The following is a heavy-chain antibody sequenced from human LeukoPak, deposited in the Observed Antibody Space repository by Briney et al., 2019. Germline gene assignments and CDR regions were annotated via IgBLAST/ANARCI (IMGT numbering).Heavy chain of an antibody. J-gene: IGHJ4*02. V-gene: IGHV3-48*03. CDR2: ISSSGSTI. Sequence: GGSLRLSCAASGFTFSSYEMHWLRQAPGKGLEGVSYISSSGSTIYCADSVKGRYTISRDNAKNSLSAKMKSLRAEDTAVYYCARDLNWETYWGQGTLVSVSS. D-gene: IGHD7-27*01. CDR1: GFTFSSYE. CDR3: ARDLNWETY.